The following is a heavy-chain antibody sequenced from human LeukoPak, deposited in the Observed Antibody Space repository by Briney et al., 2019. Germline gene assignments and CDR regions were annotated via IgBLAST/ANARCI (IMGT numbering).Heavy chain of an antibody. V-gene: IGHV4-61*01. CDR3: ACLTLKTTVTPGYYYYGMDV. Sequence: SETLSLTCTVSGGSVSSGSYYWSWLRQPPGKGLEWIGYIYYSGSTNYNPSLKSRVTISVDTSKNQFSLKLSSVTAADTAVYYCACLTLKTTVTPGYYYYGMDVWGKGTTVTVSS. D-gene: IGHD4-17*01. CDR2: IYYSGST. CDR1: GGSVSSGSYY. J-gene: IGHJ6*04.